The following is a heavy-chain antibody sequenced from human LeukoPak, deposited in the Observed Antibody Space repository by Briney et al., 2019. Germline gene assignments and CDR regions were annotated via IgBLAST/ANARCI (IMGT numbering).Heavy chain of an antibody. D-gene: IGHD3-10*01. Sequence: GGSLRLSCAASGFTFSRYAMNWVRQAPGKGLEWVSAITSGGDSTSYAHSVKGRFTISRDNSKNTLYLQMNSLRAEDTAVYYCARDRGSGSYAVNYYYYGMDVWGQGTTVTVSS. CDR1: GFTFSRYA. J-gene: IGHJ6*02. V-gene: IGHV3-23*01. CDR2: ITSGGDST. CDR3: ARDRGSGSYAVNYYYYGMDV.